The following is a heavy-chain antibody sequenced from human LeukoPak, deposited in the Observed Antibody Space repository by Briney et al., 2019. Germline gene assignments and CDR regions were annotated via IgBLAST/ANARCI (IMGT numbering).Heavy chain of an antibody. Sequence: SQTLSPTCTLSGASLSSACYYWNWIRHHPGKGLEWIGYIYYSGTTYYNPSLKSRVTISVDTSKNQFSLKLTSVTAADTVVYYSARGRGCDLDDWGQGTLVTVSS. V-gene: IGHV4-31*03. CDR1: GASLSSACYY. CDR3: ARGRGCDLDD. J-gene: IGHJ4*02. CDR2: IYYSGTT. D-gene: IGHD2-21*02.